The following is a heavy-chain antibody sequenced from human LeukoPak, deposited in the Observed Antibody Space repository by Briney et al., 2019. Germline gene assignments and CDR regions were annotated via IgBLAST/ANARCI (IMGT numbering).Heavy chain of an antibody. J-gene: IGHJ4*02. CDR2: IYTSGST. CDR1: GGSISGYY. V-gene: IGHV4-4*07. Sequence: SEILSLTCTVSGGSISGYYWSWMRQPAGKGLEWIGRIYTSGSTNYNPSLKSRVTMSVDTSKNQFSLKLSSVTAADTAVYYCASGSYSWGQGTLVTVSS. D-gene: IGHD1-26*01. CDR3: ASGSYS.